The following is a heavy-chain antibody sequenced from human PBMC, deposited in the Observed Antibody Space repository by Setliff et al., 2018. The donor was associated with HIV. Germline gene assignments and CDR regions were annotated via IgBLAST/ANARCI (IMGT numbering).Heavy chain of an antibody. J-gene: IGHJ5*02. V-gene: IGHV1-2*06. CDR1: GYTFTGYY. CDR2: INPNSGGT. Sequence: ASVQVSCKASGYTFTGYYMHWVRQAPGQGLEWMGRINPNSGGTNYAQKFQGRVTMTRDTSISTAYMELSRLRSDDTAVYYCARDRRVVAATRMYNWFDPWGQGTLVTVSS. D-gene: IGHD2-15*01. CDR3: ARDRRVVAATRMYNWFDP.